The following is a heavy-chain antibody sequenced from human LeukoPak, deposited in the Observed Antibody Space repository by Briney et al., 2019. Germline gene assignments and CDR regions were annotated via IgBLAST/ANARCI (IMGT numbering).Heavy chain of an antibody. CDR3: ARGKGVVIISNWFDP. CDR1: AGSISSGGYY. D-gene: IGHD3-3*01. Sequence: QTLSLTCTVPAGSISSGGYYWSWIRQHPGKGLEWIGYIYYSGSTYYNPSLKSRVTISVDTSKNQFSLKLSSVTAADTAVYYCARGKGVVIISNWFDPWGQGTLVTVSS. CDR2: IYYSGST. J-gene: IGHJ5*02. V-gene: IGHV4-31*03.